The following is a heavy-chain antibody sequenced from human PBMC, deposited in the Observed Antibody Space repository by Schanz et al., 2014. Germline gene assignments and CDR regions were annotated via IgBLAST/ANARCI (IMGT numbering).Heavy chain of an antibody. J-gene: IGHJ4*02. CDR2: ISYDGSNK. CDR1: GFSLNTYG. D-gene: IGHD3-9*01. V-gene: IGHV3-30*19. CDR3: AKQIHYDILTVTRN. Sequence: QAQLMESGGGVVQPGTSLILSCSVSGFSLNTYGIHWFRQPAGKGLEWVAVISYDGSNKYYADSVKGRFSISRDYSKNTLYLQMNSLRAEDTAVYYCAKQIHYDILTVTRNWGQGTLXTVSS.